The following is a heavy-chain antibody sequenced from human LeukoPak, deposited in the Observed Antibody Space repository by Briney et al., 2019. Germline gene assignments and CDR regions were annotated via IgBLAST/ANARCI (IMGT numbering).Heavy chain of an antibody. V-gene: IGHV1-46*01. J-gene: IGHJ4*02. CDR2: IDPSGGGT. Sequence: ASVKVSCKASGYTFSNYYVHWVRQAPGQGIEWLGIIDPSGGGTTYAQKFQGRVIMTRDMSTSTVYMELTSLRSEETAVYYCARDNDSRDPPHFDYWGQGTLVTVSS. D-gene: IGHD3-16*01. CDR1: GYTFSNYY. CDR3: ARDNDSRDPPHFDY.